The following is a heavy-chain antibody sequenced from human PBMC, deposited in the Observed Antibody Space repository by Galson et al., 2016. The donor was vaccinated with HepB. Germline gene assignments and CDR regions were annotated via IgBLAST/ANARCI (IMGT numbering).Heavy chain of an antibody. V-gene: IGHV4-59*01. J-gene: IGHJ3*02. CDR2: ICYSGST. CDR3: ARTSLSNVVVTFGVFDI. CDR1: GFTFSGYW. Sequence: LRLSCAASGFTFSGYWMTWVRQAPGKGLEWIWYICYSGSTNYNPSLKSRVTISVDTSKNQFSLKLSPVTAADAAVSYCARTSLSNVVVTFGVFDIWGQGTMVTVSS. D-gene: IGHD3-22*01.